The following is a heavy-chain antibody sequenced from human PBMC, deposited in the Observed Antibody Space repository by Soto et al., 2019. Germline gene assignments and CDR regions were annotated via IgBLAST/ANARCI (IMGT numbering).Heavy chain of an antibody. J-gene: IGHJ4*02. CDR2: ISGSGGST. D-gene: IGHD6-13*01. CDR1: GFTFSSYA. V-gene: IGHV3-23*01. CDR3: AKVSPRGGHIAAAGSYYFDY. Sequence: EVQLLESGGGLVQPGGSLRLSCAASGFTFSSYAMSWVRQAPGKGLEWVSAISGSGGSTYYADSVKGRFTISRDNSKNTLYLQMNSLRAEDTAVYYCAKVSPRGGHIAAAGSYYFDYWGQGTLVTVSS.